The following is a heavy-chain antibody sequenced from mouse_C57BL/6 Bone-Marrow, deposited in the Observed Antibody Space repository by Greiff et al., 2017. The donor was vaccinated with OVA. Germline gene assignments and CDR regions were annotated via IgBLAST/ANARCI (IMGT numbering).Heavy chain of an antibody. CDR3: AREGWVRYYAMDY. J-gene: IGHJ4*01. Sequence: QVQLQQPGAELVRPGSSVKLSCKASGYTFTSYWMHWVKQRPIQGLEWIGNIDPSDSETHYNQKFKDKATLTVDKSSSTAYMQLSSLTSEDSAVYYCAREGWVRYYAMDYWGQGTSVTVSS. CDR2: IDPSDSET. CDR1: GYTFTSYW. V-gene: IGHV1-52*01. D-gene: IGHD2-3*01.